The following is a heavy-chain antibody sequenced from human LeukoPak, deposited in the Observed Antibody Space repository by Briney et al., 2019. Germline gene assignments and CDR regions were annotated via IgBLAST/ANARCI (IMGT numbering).Heavy chain of an antibody. Sequence: GGSLRLSCTASGFTVSNNYMSWVRQAPGKGLEWVSISYSDSNTNYADYVKGRFTISRDTSQNTLSPQIHSLRAEDTAVYYCVRKNRDFNAAFDIWGQGTVVTVSS. V-gene: IGHV3-53*01. D-gene: IGHD1-14*01. CDR1: GFTVSNNY. J-gene: IGHJ3*02. CDR2: SYSDSNT. CDR3: VRKNRDFNAAFDI.